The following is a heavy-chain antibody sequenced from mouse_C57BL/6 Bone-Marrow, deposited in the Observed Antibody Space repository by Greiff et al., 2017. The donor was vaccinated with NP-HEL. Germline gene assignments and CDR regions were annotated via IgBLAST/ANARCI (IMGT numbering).Heavy chain of an antibody. J-gene: IGHJ4*01. CDR2: IYPSDSAT. V-gene: IGHV1-61*01. Sequence: VQLQQPGAELVRPGYSVKLSCKASGYTFTSYWMDWVKQRPGQGLEWIGNIYPSDSATHYNQKFTDKATLTVDKSSSTSYMLLSSLTSEDSAVYYSASSPIYYDYGAMDYWGKGTTVTVSS. CDR1: GYTFTSYW. CDR3: ASSPIYYDYGAMDY. D-gene: IGHD2-1*01.